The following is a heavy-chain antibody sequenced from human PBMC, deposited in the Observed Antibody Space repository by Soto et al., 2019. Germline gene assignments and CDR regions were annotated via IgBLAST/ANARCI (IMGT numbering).Heavy chain of an antibody. V-gene: IGHV3-7*01. CDR2: IKQDGSEK. D-gene: IGHD2-2*01. CDR1: GFTFSSYW. Sequence: GESLKISCAASGFTFSSYWMSWVRQAPGKGLEWVANIKQDGSEKYYVDSVKGRFTISRDNAKNSLYLQMNSLRAEDTAVYYCARPRYCSSTSCYLRGYYYYYMDVWGKGTTVTVSS. CDR3: ARPRYCSSTSCYLRGYYYYYMDV. J-gene: IGHJ6*03.